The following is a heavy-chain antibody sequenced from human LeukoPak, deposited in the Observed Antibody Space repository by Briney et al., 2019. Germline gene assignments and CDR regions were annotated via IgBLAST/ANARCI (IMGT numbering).Heavy chain of an antibody. J-gene: IGHJ5*02. CDR1: GFTFDDYG. CDR2: ISRNGGST. Sequence: GGSLRLSCAASGFTFDDYGMTWVRQVPGKGLEWVSGISRNGGSTGYADSVKGRFTISRDNSKNTLYLQMNSLRAEDTAVYYCAKKSGAVAGTSSNWFDPWGQGTLVTVSS. CDR3: AKKSGAVAGTSSNWFDP. D-gene: IGHD6-19*01. V-gene: IGHV3-20*04.